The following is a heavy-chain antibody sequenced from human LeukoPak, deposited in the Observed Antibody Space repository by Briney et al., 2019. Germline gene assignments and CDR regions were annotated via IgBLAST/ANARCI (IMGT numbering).Heavy chain of an antibody. J-gene: IGHJ4*02. V-gene: IGHV1-46*01. CDR3: AAGIEACGLGDY. CDR2: INPSGAST. Sequence: ASVKVSCKASGDTFTSYYLHWVRQAPGHGLEWMGIINPSGASTSYAQKFQGRLTMTKDTSTSTVYMELSSLRSEDTAVYYCAAGIEACGLGDYWGQGTLVTVSS. D-gene: IGHD2-21*01. CDR1: GDTFTSYY.